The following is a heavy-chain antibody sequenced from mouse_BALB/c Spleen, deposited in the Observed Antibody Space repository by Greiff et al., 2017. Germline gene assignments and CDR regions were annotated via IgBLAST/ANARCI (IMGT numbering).Heavy chain of an antibody. CDR3: SMITTGY. V-gene: IGHV1S81*02. CDR2: INPSNGRT. CDR1: GYTFTSYW. D-gene: IGHD2-4*01. Sequence: QVQLKQPGAELVKPGASVKLSCKASGYTFTSYWMHWVKQRPGQGLEWIGEINPSNGRTNYNEKFKSKATLTVDKSSSTAYMQLSSLTSEDSAVYYCSMITTGYWGQGTTLTVSS. J-gene: IGHJ2*01.